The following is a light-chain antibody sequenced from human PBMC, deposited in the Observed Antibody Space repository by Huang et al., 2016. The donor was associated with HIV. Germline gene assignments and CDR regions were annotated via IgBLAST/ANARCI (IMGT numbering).Light chain of an antibody. J-gene: IGKJ3*01. Sequence: DIQMTQSPSSLSASVGDRVTMTCRASQSIDTYLSWYQQRPGKAPKLLIYAASILQSGVPSRFSVIGSGTEFTLTISSLELEDFATYYCQQSSSSLPFTFGPGTTVDLK. CDR1: QSIDTY. V-gene: IGKV1-39*01. CDR3: QQSSSSLPFT. CDR2: AAS.